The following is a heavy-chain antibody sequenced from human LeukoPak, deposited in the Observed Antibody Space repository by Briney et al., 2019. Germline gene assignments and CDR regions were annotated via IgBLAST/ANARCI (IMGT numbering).Heavy chain of an antibody. CDR1: GGSISSYY. CDR3: ANARFGGRLFDP. J-gene: IGHJ5*02. V-gene: IGHV4-4*07. D-gene: IGHD3-3*01. Sequence: SETLSLTCTVSGGSISSYYWSWIRQPAGKGLEWIGRIYTSGSTNYNPSLKSRVTISVDTPKNQFSLKLSSVTAADTAVYYCANARFGGRLFDPWGQGTLVTVSS. CDR2: IYTSGST.